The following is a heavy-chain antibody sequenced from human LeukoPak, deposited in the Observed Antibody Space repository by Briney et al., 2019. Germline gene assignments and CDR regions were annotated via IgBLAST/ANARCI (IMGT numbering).Heavy chain of an antibody. J-gene: IGHJ4*02. CDR1: GGSFSGYY. CDR3: ARGLGGSYSDY. CDR2: INHSGST. V-gene: IGHV4-34*01. Sequence: SETPSLTCAVYGGSFSGYYWSWIRQPPGKGLEWIGEINHSGSTNYNPSLKSRVTISVDTSKNQFSLKPSSVTAADTAVYYCARGLGGSYSDYWGQGTLVTVSS. D-gene: IGHD1-26*01.